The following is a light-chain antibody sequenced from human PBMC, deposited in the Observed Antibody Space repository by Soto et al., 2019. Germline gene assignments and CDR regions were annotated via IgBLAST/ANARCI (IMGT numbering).Light chain of an antibody. CDR2: AAA. CDR3: QHYSSSPTT. J-gene: IGKJ1*01. V-gene: IGKV3-20*01. CDR1: QSVSKY. Sequence: EIVLTQSPGTLSLSPGERATLFCRASQSVSKYLGWYQQKPGQATRLLTYAAANRATGIQDRFSGSGSGTDFTLTISRLESEDFAVYYCQHYSSSPTTFGQGTNLDIK.